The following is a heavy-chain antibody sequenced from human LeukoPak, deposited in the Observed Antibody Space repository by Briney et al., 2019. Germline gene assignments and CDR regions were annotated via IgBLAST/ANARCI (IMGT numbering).Heavy chain of an antibody. V-gene: IGHV4-59*01. J-gene: IGHJ2*01. D-gene: IGHD3-22*01. CDR2: IYYTGST. CDR3: ARYYYDSSGAWRYYDL. Sequence: SETLSLTCTLSGGSISTYCWTWIRQPPGKGLEWIGYIYYTGSTNYNPSLKSRVTISVDTSKNQFPLKLSSVTAADTAVYYCARYYYDSSGAWRYYDLWGRGTLVTVSS. CDR1: GGSISTYC.